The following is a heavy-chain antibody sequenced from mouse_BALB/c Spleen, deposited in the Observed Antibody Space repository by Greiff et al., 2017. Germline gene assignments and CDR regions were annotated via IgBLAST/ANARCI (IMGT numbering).Heavy chain of an antibody. J-gene: IGHJ1*01. Sequence: EVKLVESGGDLVKPGGSLKLSCAASGFTFSSYGMSWVRQTPDKRLEWVATISSGGSYTYYPDSVKGRFTISRDNAKNTLYLQMSSLKSEDTAMYYCARNALYFDVWGAGTTVTVSS. CDR3: ARNALYFDV. CDR2: ISSGGSYT. CDR1: GFTFSSYG. V-gene: IGHV5-6*01.